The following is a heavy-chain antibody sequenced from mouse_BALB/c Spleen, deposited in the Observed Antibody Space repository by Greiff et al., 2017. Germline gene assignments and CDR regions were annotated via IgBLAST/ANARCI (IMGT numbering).Heavy chain of an antibody. CDR2: ILPGSGST. J-gene: IGHJ3*01. CDR3: AREGGKMFAY. D-gene: IGHD2-1*01. CDR1: GYTFSSYW. V-gene: IGHV1-9*01. Sequence: QVQLQQSGAELMKPGASVKISCKATGYTFSSYWIEWVKQRPGHGLEWIGEILPGSGSTNYNEKFKGKATFTADTSSNTAYMQLSSLTSEVSAVYYCAREGGKMFAYWGQGTLVTVSA.